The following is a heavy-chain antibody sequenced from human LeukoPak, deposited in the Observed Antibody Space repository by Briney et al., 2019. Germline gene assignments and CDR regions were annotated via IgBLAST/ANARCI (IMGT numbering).Heavy chain of an antibody. Sequence: GGSLRLSCTASGFTFGDYAMSWVRQAPGKGLEWVGFTRSKAYGGTTEYAASVKGRFTISRDDSKSIAYLQMNSLKTEDTAVYYCTRGRAEYCSSTSCYTYAFDIWGQGTMVTVSS. CDR1: GFTFGDYA. CDR3: TRGRAEYCSSTSCYTYAFDI. CDR2: TRSKAYGGTT. J-gene: IGHJ3*02. D-gene: IGHD2-2*02. V-gene: IGHV3-49*04.